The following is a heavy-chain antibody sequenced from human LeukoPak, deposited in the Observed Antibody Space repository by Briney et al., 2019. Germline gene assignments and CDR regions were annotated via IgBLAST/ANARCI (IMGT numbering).Heavy chain of an antibody. Sequence: GGSLRLSCAASGFTFSSYEMNWVRQAPGKGLEWVSYISSSGSTIYYADSVKGRFTISGDNAKNSLYLQMNSLRAEDTAIYYCARVGLRTGFDYWGQGTLVTVSS. D-gene: IGHD3-10*01. CDR1: GFTFSSYE. CDR3: ARVGLRTGFDY. V-gene: IGHV3-48*03. J-gene: IGHJ4*02. CDR2: ISSSGSTI.